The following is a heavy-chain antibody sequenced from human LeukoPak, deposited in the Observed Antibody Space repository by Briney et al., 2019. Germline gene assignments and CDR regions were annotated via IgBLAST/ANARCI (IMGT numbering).Heavy chain of an antibody. J-gene: IGHJ4*02. V-gene: IGHV3-53*01. CDR3: ARGDGVYVY. Sequence: PGGSLRLSCTASGFTFSDYAMTWVRQAPGQGLEWVSVIYFGGTTYYADSVEGRFTISRDNSKNTVYLQMSSLRVEDTAVYYCARGDGVYVYWGQGTLVTVSS. D-gene: IGHD5/OR15-5a*01. CDR1: GFTFSDYA. CDR2: IYFGGTT.